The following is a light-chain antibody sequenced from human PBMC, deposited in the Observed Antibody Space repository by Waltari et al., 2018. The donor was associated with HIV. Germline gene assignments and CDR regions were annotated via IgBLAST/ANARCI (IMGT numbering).Light chain of an antibody. Sequence: SYVLTQPPSVSVAPGQTARITCGGNNIGSKSVHWYQQKPGQAPVLGVYDDSDRPSGIPERFSGSNSGNTSTLTISRVEVGDEADYFCQVWDSSSDHRGVFGGGTKLTVL. J-gene: IGLJ3*02. V-gene: IGLV3-21*02. CDR3: QVWDSSSDHRGV. CDR1: NIGSKS. CDR2: DDS.